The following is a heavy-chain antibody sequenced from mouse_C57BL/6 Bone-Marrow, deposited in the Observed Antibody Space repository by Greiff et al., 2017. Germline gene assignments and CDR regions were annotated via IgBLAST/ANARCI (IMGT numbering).Heavy chain of an antibody. CDR3: SSCAVNYFDF. D-gene: IGHD3-3*01. J-gene: IGHJ2*01. CDR1: GFNIKDDY. V-gene: IGHV14-4*01. Sequence: VQLQQSGAELVRPGASVKLSCTASGFNIKDDYLHWVKQRPEQGLEWIGWIDPDIGDTEYASKFQGTATIPSDTSSNTACLPLSRLTSEDTAVSYCSSCAVNYFDFWGQGTPLTVAS. CDR2: IDPDIGDT.